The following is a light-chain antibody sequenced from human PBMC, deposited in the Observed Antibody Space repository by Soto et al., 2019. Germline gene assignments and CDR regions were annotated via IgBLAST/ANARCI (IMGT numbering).Light chain of an antibody. V-gene: IGKV3-20*01. Sequence: EIVLTQSPGTLSLSPGERATLSCRASQSVSNNYLAWYQQKPGQAPRLLIYGASSRATGIPDRFSGSGSGTDFTITINRLEPEDFAVYYCQQYGSSPRTFGHGTKVEIK. CDR1: QSVSNNY. J-gene: IGKJ1*01. CDR2: GAS. CDR3: QQYGSSPRT.